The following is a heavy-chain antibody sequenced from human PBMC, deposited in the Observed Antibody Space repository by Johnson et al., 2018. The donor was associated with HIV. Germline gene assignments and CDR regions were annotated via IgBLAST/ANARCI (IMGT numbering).Heavy chain of an antibody. J-gene: IGHJ3*02. CDR1: GFTFDDYG. CDR2: INWNGGDT. D-gene: IGHD1-26*01. CDR3: ARDRALGWELLGACDS. V-gene: IGHV3-20*04. Sequence: MLLVESGGGVVRPGGSLRLSCAASGFTFDDYGMSWVRQAPGKGLEWVSGINWNGGDTGYADSVKGRFTISRDNAKNSLYLQMNSLRADDTALYYCARDRALGWELLGACDSWGQGTMVTVST.